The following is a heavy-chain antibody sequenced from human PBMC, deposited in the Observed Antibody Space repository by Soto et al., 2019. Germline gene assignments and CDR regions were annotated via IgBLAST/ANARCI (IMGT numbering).Heavy chain of an antibody. CDR2: INWNSGKV. CDR1: GFTFDDYA. D-gene: IGHD3-3*02. V-gene: IGHV3-9*01. Sequence: EVQLVESGGDLVQPGRSLRLSCEGSGFTFDDYAMHWVRQAPGKGLEWVSHINWNSGKVGYADSVKGRFTISRDNAKKTLYLQMNSLKTEDNALYYRAKAGCKDTNWHFWALERWGQGTLVTVSS. J-gene: IGHJ4*02. CDR3: AKAGCKDTNWHFWALER.